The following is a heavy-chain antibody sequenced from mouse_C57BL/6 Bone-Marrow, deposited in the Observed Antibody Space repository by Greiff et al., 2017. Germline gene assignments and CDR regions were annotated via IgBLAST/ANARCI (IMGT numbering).Heavy chain of an antibody. CDR3: ALEGDDFDV. CDR1: GFTFSDYY. J-gene: IGHJ1*03. Sequence: EVNLVESEGGLVQPGSSMKLSCTASGFTFSDYYMAWVRQVPEKGLEWVANINYDGSSTYYLDSLKSRFIISRDNAKNILYLQMSSLKSEDTATYYWALEGDDFDVWGTGTTVTVSS. CDR2: INYDGSST. D-gene: IGHD3-3*01. V-gene: IGHV5-16*01.